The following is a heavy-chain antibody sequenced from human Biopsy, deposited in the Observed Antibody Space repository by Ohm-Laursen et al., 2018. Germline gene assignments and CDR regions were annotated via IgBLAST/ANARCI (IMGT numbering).Heavy chain of an antibody. CDR2: VYYSGST. V-gene: IGHV4-59*08. Sequence: SDTLSFTCTVSGGSISSYYWTWIRQPPGKGLEWIGDVYYSGSTNRNPSLKSRVTILVDSSKNQFALKLNSVTAADTAVYYCGRREVVITHDACDTWGQGTMVTVSS. CDR1: GGSISSYY. J-gene: IGHJ3*02. CDR3: GRREVVITHDACDT. D-gene: IGHD3-22*01.